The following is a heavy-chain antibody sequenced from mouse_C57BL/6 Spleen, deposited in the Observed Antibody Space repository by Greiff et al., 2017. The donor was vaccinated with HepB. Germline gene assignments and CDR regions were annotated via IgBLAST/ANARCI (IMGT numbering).Heavy chain of an antibody. CDR3: ARYYDYDDGFAY. CDR1: GYTFTSYT. CDR2: INPSSGYT. Sequence: QVQLQQSGAELARPGASVKMSCKASGYTFTSYTMHWVKQRPGQGLEWIGYINPSSGYTKYNQKFKDKATWTADKSSSTAYMQLSSLTSEDSAVYYCARYYDYDDGFAYWGQGTLVTVSA. V-gene: IGHV1-4*01. J-gene: IGHJ3*01. D-gene: IGHD2-4*01.